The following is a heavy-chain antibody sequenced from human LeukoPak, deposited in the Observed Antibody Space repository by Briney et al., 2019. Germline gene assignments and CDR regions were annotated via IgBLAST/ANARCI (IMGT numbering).Heavy chain of an antibody. D-gene: IGHD5-18*01. V-gene: IGHV3-30*02. Sequence: GESLRLSCAASGFTFSSYGMHWVRQAPGKGLEWVAFIRYDGSNKYYADSVKGRFTISRDNSKNTLYLQMNSLRAEDTAVYYCARGRGYSYGYSDYWGQGTLVTVSS. J-gene: IGHJ4*02. CDR3: ARGRGYSYGYSDY. CDR1: GFTFSSYG. CDR2: IRYDGSNK.